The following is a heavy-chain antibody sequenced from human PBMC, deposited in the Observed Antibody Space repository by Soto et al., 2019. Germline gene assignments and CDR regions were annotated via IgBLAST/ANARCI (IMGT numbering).Heavy chain of an antibody. CDR2: VTGSGSST. V-gene: IGHV3-23*01. CDR1: AFTFSNYA. Sequence: EVQVLESGGGLVQPGGSLRLSCAASAFTFSNYAMNWVRQAPGRGLEWVSGVTGSGSSTYYVDSVKGRFTISRDSSKNTVYLQMSSLRAEDTAVYYCAQGLGSSVGTFDQWGQGALVTVSS. CDR3: AQGLGSSVGTFDQ. J-gene: IGHJ4*02. D-gene: IGHD3-10*01.